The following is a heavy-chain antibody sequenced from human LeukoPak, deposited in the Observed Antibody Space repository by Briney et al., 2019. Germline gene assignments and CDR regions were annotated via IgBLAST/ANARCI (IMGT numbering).Heavy chain of an antibody. Sequence: SETLSLTCTVSGGSISSYYWSWIRQPPGKGLEWIGYVYYSGSTNYNPSLKSRVTISVDTSKNQFSLKLSSVTAADTAVYYCAGSMVRGVFFAFDIWGQGTMVTVSS. V-gene: IGHV4-59*12. CDR3: AGSMVRGVFFAFDI. CDR1: GGSISSYY. J-gene: IGHJ3*02. D-gene: IGHD3-10*01. CDR2: VYYSGST.